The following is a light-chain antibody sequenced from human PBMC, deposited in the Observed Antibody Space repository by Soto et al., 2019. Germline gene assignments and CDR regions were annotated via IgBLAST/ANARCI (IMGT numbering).Light chain of an antibody. CDR1: TSNVGGHNY. V-gene: IGLV2-14*01. CDR3: SSYSSSSTLYV. Sequence: QSVLTQPASVSGSPGQSITISCTGSTSNVGGHNYVSRYQQHAGKAPQLMIYEVSNRPSGVSNRFSGSKSGNTASLTISGLQAEDEADYYCSSYSSSSTLYVFGTGTKVTVL. CDR2: EVS. J-gene: IGLJ1*01.